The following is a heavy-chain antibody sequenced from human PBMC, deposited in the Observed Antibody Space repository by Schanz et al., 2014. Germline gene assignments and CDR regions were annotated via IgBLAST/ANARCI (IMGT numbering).Heavy chain of an antibody. J-gene: IGHJ4*02. CDR1: GFSVGNKY. CDR2: IRSSSTPI. Sequence: EVQLVESGGGLVQPGGSLRLSCAASGFSVGNKYMNWVRQAPGKGPEWVSYIRSSSTPIYYADSVKGRFTISRDNAKNTVYIQMNSLRAEDTAVYYCARGGPAYYFGNWGRGTLVTVSS. CDR3: ARGGPAYYFGN. V-gene: IGHV3-48*01.